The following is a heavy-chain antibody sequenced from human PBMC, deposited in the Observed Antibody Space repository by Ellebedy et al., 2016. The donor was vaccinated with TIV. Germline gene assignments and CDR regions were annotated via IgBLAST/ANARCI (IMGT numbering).Heavy chain of an antibody. J-gene: IGHJ3*02. CDR1: GGSISTYY. D-gene: IGHD5-18*01. V-gene: IGHV4-59*12. Sequence: MPSETLSLTCTVSGGSISTYYWSWIRQPPGKGLEWIGYIYYSGSTNYNPSLKSRVTISVDTSKNQFSLKLSSVTAADTAVYYCARDRGYSYGYGLDAFDIWGQGTMVTVSS. CDR2: IYYSGST. CDR3: ARDRGYSYGYGLDAFDI.